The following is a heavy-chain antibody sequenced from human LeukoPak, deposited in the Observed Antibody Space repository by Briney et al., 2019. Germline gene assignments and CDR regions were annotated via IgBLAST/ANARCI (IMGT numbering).Heavy chain of an antibody. Sequence: SETLSLTCTVSGGSINSGDLYWSWVRQPPGKGLEWIGYIYYSGSTYYNPSLKSRVTISVDTSKNQFSLKLSSVTAADTAVYYCARSYYDFWSGKEYYFDYWGQGTLVTVSS. D-gene: IGHD3-3*01. CDR2: IYYSGST. CDR1: GGSINSGDLY. CDR3: ARSYYDFWSGKEYYFDY. V-gene: IGHV4-30-4*01. J-gene: IGHJ4*02.